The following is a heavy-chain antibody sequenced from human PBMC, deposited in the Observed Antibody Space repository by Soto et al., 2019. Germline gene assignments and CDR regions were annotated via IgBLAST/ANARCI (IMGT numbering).Heavy chain of an antibody. D-gene: IGHD3-16*01. CDR1: GFTFTSYA. V-gene: IGHV1-18*01. J-gene: IGHJ4*02. CDR2: ISAYNGNT. Sequence: QVHLVQSGAEVKMPGASVKVSCKASGFTFTSYAFTWVRQAPGQGLEWMGWISAYNGNTNYARNFRGRVTMAIDSSTSTVYMELGSLTSDATAVYFCARDFTGWPPDGVDSWGQGNLVSVSA. CDR3: ARDFTGWPPDGVDS.